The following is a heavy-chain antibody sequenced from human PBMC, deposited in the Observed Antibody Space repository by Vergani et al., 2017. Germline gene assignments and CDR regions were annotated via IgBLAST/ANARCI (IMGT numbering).Heavy chain of an antibody. D-gene: IGHD2/OR15-2a*01. Sequence: QLQLQESGPGLVKPSEPLSLTCTVSGGSLSSSSYYWGWIRQPPGKGLEWIGSIYYSGSTYYNPSLKSRVTISVDTSKNQFSLKLSSVTAADTAVYYCARDYNSRVDYWGQGTLVTVSS. CDR1: GGSLSSSSYY. V-gene: IGHV4-39*07. CDR3: ARDYNSRVDY. J-gene: IGHJ4*02. CDR2: IYYSGST.